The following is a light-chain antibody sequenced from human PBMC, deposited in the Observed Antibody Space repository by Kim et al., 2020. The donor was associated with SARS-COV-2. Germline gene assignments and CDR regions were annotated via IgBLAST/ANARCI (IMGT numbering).Light chain of an antibody. CDR1: SSNIGAGYD. Sequence: QRVTIYCTGSSSNIGAGYDVHWYQQLPGTAPKLLIYGNSNRPSGVPDRFSGSKSGTSASLAITGLQAEDEADYYCQSYDSSLSAWVFGTGTKVTVL. CDR2: GNS. CDR3: QSYDSSLSAWV. J-gene: IGLJ1*01. V-gene: IGLV1-40*01.